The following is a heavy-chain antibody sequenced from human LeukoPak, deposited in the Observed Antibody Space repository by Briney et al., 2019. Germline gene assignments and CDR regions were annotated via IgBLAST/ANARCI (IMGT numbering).Heavy chain of an antibody. J-gene: IGHJ4*02. CDR2: IRYDGSEK. CDR3: AKGLNYDLEY. D-gene: IGHD3-22*01. CDR1: GFTFRDYG. Sequence: PGGSLRLSCAASGFTFRDYGMHWVRQAPGKGLEWVTFIRYDGSEKYYADSVKGRFTFSRDNSENTLSLQMSSLRPEDTAVYYCAKGLNYDLEYWGQGALVTVSS. V-gene: IGHV3-30*02.